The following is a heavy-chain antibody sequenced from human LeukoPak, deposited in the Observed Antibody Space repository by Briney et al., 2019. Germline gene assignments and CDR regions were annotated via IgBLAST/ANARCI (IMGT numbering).Heavy chain of an antibody. J-gene: IGHJ5*02. CDR2: IYSGGST. CDR3: ARVKVGTTYWFDP. D-gene: IGHD1-26*01. V-gene: IGHV3-66*01. Sequence: GGSLRLSCAASGFIVNYNYMSWVRQAPGKGLEWVSVIYSGGSTYYADSVKGRFTISRDNSKNTVYLQMNGLRVEDTAVYYCARVKVGTTYWFDPWGQGTLVTVSS. CDR1: GFIVNYNY.